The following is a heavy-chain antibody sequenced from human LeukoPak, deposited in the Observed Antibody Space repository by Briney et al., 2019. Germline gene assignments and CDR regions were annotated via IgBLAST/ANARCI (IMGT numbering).Heavy chain of an antibody. CDR3: ARDLLSLPHKYFDS. D-gene: IGHD3-16*01. J-gene: IGHJ4*02. CDR1: GFSFSNYG. CDR2: IRYDGGQK. V-gene: IGHV3-30*02. Sequence: GGSLRLSCAASGFSFSNYGMHWVRQAPGKGLEWGAYIRYDGGQKYYGDSVKGRFTISRDNSKNTVYLQMNSLRDEDTAVYYCARDLLSLPHKYFDSWGQGTLVTVSS.